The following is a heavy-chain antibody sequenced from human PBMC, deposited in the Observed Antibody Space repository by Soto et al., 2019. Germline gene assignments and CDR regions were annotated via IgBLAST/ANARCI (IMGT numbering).Heavy chain of an antibody. V-gene: IGHV6-1*01. D-gene: IGHD3-3*01. CDR1: GDSVSSNSAA. CDR2: TYYRSKWYN. CDR3: ARDGGIQGITGITIFGVVTHNWFDP. J-gene: IGHJ5*02. Sequence: SQTLSLTCAISGDSVSSNSAAWNWIRQSPSRGLEWLGRTYYRSKWYNDYAVSVKSRITINPDTSKNQFSLQLNSVTPEDTAVYYCARDGGIQGITGITIFGVVTHNWFDPWRQGTLVTVSS.